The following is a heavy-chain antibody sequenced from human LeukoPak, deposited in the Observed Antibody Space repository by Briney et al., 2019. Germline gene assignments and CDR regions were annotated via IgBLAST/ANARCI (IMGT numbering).Heavy chain of an antibody. CDR1: GGSISSYY. D-gene: IGHD3-10*01. Sequence: PSETLSLTCTVSGGSISSYYWSWIRQLPGKGLEWIGYIYYSGSTNYNPSLKSRVTISVDTSKNQFSLKLSSVTAADTAVYYCARDLLWFGVFSQGYMDVWGKGTTVTVSS. J-gene: IGHJ6*03. CDR2: IYYSGST. CDR3: ARDLLWFGVFSQGYMDV. V-gene: IGHV4-59*01.